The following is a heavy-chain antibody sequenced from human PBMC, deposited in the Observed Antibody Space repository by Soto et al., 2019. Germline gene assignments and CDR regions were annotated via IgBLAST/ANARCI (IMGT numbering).Heavy chain of an antibody. V-gene: IGHV1-69*01. J-gene: IGHJ4*02. CDR2: IIPIFGTA. D-gene: IGHD2-15*01. Sequence: QVQLVQSGAEVKKPGSSVKVSCKASGGTFSSYAISWVRQAPGQGLEWMGGIIPIFGTANYAQKFQGRVTITADESTSTAYMERSSLRSEDTAVYSCASQYRTPSGGSSTFDYWGQGTLVTVSS. CDR3: ASQYRTPSGGSSTFDY. CDR1: GGTFSSYA.